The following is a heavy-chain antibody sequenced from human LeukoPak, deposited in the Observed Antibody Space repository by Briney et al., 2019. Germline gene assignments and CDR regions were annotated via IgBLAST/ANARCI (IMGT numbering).Heavy chain of an antibody. Sequence: PSETLSLTCAVSGGSISSSNWWTWVRQSPGKGLEWVSAISASVGSTYYADSVRGRFTISRDNSKNTLYLQMNSLRAEDTAVYYCAKDPLPCSGGRCYIYQYYYMDVWGKGTTVTVSS. CDR2: ISASVGST. V-gene: IGHV3-23*01. J-gene: IGHJ6*03. D-gene: IGHD2-15*01. CDR1: GGSISSSN. CDR3: AKDPLPCSGGRCYIYQYYYMDV.